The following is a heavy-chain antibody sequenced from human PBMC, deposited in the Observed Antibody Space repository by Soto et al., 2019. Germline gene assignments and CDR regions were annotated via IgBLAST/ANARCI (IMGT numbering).Heavy chain of an antibody. Sequence: GESLKISCAASGFTFSNAWMNWVRQAPGKGLEWVGRIKSKTDGGTTDYAAPVKGRFTISRDDSKNTLYLQMNSLKTEDTAVYYCTTERNIGNYVVGPFVDYWGQGTLVTVSS. CDR2: IKSKTDGGTT. J-gene: IGHJ4*02. V-gene: IGHV3-15*07. CDR1: GFTFSNAW. CDR3: TTERNIGNYVVGPFVDY. D-gene: IGHD4-4*01.